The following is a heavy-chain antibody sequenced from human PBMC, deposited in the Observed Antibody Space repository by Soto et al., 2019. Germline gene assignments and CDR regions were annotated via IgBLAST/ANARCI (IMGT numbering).Heavy chain of an antibody. D-gene: IGHD3-10*01. V-gene: IGHV4-30-2*01. J-gene: IGHJ4*02. CDR2: IYHSGST. Sequence: QLQLQESGSGLVKPSQTLSLTCAVSGGSISSGGYSWSWIRQPPGKGLEWIGYIYHSGSTYHNPSLKSRVNRSVDRSKNQFSLKLSSVTAADKAVYYCARAAAYYYGSGSYFDYWGQGTLVTVSS. CDR3: ARAAAYYYGSGSYFDY. CDR1: GGSISSGGYS.